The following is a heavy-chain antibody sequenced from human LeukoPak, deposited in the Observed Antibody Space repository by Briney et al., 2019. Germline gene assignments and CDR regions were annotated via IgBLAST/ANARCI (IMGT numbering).Heavy chain of an antibody. D-gene: IGHD2-8*01. Sequence: GGFLRLSCAGSGCTLSSYSMNWVRQAPGKWLEWVSSMRSSRSDIYYADSVKSRFTISRDTAKNSLSLQMNRPRAGDTAVYYCARDLGTSCFQGHFDYWVEGSLVSVSS. CDR2: MRSSRSDI. CDR1: GCTLSSYS. CDR3: ARDLGTSCFQGHFDY. V-gene: IGHV3-21*01. J-gene: IGHJ4*02.